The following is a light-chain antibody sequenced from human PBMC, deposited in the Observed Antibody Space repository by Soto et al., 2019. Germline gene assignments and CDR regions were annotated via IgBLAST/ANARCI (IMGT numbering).Light chain of an antibody. V-gene: IGLV1-44*01. CDR1: NSNIGSYT. CDR3: AAWDDSLNGWV. J-gene: IGLJ3*02. Sequence: QSVLTQPPSASGTPGQTVAISCSGTNSNIGSYTVNWYQQFPGTAPRLLIYGNIQRPSGVPDRFSGSKSGTSASLAISGLQSEDEATYYCAAWDDSLNGWVFGGGTKLTVL. CDR2: GNI.